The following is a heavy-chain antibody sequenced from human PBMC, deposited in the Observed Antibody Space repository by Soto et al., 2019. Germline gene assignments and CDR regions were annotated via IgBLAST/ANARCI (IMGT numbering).Heavy chain of an antibody. CDR3: ARGYYDDSGYYYFES. J-gene: IGHJ4*02. D-gene: IGHD3-22*01. V-gene: IGHV3-7*05. Sequence: GGALRLSCAASGFTFSRFWMNWVRQAPGKGLEWVANIKQVGSAKYYVDPVKGRFTISIDNAEKSMYLPMNSLSDEDTAGYDCARGYYDDSGYYYFESWGQGTLVTV. CDR1: GFTFSRFW. CDR2: IKQVGSAK.